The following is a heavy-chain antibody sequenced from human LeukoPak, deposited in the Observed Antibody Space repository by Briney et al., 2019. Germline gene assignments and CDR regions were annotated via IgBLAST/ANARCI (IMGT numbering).Heavy chain of an antibody. CDR3: ASGGRAYNF. Sequence: PGKSLRLSCAASGMRFSDFYMSWMRQAPGKGLEWISFISSNGNIIHYADSAKDRFTISRDSAKNALYLDMESLRVEDTATYYCASGGRAYNFWGPGTAVTVSS. CDR1: GMRFSDFY. V-gene: IGHV3-11*01. D-gene: IGHD1-14*01. CDR2: ISSNGNII. J-gene: IGHJ4*02.